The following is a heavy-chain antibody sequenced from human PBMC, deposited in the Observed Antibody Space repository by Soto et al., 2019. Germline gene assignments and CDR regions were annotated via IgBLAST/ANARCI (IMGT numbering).Heavy chain of an antibody. J-gene: IGHJ4*02. CDR1: GFTVSDYW. CDR2: INSDGSST. V-gene: IGHV3-74*01. D-gene: IGHD7-27*01. CDR3: ASSLLTPFDY. Sequence: GGSLRLSCAASGFTVSDYWMHWVRQAPGKGLVWVSRINSDGSSTFYADSVKGRFTISRDNAKNTLYLQMNSLRAEDTAVYYCASSLLTPFDYWGQGTLVTVSS.